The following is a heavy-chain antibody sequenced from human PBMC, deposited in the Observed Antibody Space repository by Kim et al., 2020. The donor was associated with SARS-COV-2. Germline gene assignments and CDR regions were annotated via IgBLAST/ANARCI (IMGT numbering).Heavy chain of an antibody. CDR3: ARSHDSSGYSSFDY. D-gene: IGHD3-22*01. J-gene: IGHJ4*02. Sequence: SQKFQGRVTITRETSADTAYMGLSSLRSEDTAVYYCARSHDSSGYSSFDYWGQGTLVTVSS. V-gene: IGHV1-3*01.